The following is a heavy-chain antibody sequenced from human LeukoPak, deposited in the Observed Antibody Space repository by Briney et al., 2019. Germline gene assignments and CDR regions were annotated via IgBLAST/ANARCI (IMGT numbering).Heavy chain of an antibody. CDR2: TYYRSKWHN. CDR3: VRDQAGLDY. J-gene: IGHJ4*02. Sequence: SQTLSLTCAISGDSVSSNSGAWNWIRQSPSRGLEWLGRTYYRSKWHNEYAESVKSRINIKPDTSRNQFSLQLNSVTPEDTAVYYCVRDQAGLDYWGQGTLVTVSS. D-gene: IGHD6-13*01. CDR1: GDSVSSNSGA. V-gene: IGHV6-1*01.